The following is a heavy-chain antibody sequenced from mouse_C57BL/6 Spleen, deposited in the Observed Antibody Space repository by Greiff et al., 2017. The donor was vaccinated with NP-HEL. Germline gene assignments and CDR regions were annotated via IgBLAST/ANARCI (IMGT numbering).Heavy chain of an antibody. CDR3: ARSWGNYPGWFAY. Sequence: VQLQQPGAELVKPGASVKMSCKASGYTFTSYWITWVKQRPGQGLEWIGDIYPGSGSTNYNEKFKSKATLTVDTSSSTAYMQLSSLTSEDSAVYYCARSWGNYPGWFAYWGQGTLVTVSA. J-gene: IGHJ3*01. CDR1: GYTFTSYW. CDR2: IYPGSGST. V-gene: IGHV1-55*01. D-gene: IGHD2-1*01.